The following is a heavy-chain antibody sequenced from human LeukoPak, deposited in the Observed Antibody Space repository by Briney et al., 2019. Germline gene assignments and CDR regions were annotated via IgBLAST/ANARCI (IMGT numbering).Heavy chain of an antibody. CDR1: GYTFTSYG. Sequence: ASVKVSCKASGYTFTSYGISWVRQAPGQGLEWMGWISAYNGNTNYAQKLQGRVTMTTDTSTSTAYMELRSLRSDDTAVYYCARVNNDFWSGYINWFDPWGQGTLVTVSS. CDR2: ISAYNGNT. D-gene: IGHD3-3*01. V-gene: IGHV1-18*01. CDR3: ARVNNDFWSGYINWFDP. J-gene: IGHJ5*02.